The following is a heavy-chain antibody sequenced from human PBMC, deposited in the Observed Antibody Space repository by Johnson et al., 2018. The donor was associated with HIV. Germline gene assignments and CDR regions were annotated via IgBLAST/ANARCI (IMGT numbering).Heavy chain of an antibody. CDR1: GFTFSSYA. J-gene: IGHJ3*01. CDR3: ARDPPYGGNPSAFDV. Sequence: QMQLVESGGGVVQPGRSLRLSCAASGFTFSSYAMHWVRQAPGKGLEWVAVISYDGSNKYYADSVKGRFTIFRDNSKNTLYLQMNSLRAEDTALYYCARDPPYGGNPSAFDVWGQGTMVTVSS. D-gene: IGHD4-23*01. V-gene: IGHV3-30*04. CDR2: ISYDGSNK.